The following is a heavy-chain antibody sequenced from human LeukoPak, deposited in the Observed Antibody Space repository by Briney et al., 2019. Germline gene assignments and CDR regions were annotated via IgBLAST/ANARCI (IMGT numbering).Heavy chain of an antibody. V-gene: IGHV3-53*01. CDR1: GFTVNSNY. CDR3: ATDRERDPSVYYLV. CDR2: IYSGGTT. J-gene: IGHJ4*02. Sequence: GGSLRLSCAASGFTVNSNYWSWVRQAPGKGLEWVSVIYSGGTTYYADSVKGRFTFSRDNSKNMLHLQMNSLRAEDTAVYYCATDRERDPSVYYLVGGQGTLITVSS. D-gene: IGHD3-22*01.